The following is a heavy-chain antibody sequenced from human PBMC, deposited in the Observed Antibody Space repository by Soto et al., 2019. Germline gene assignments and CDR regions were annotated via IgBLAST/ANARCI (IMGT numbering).Heavy chain of an antibody. CDR1: GDSINNNDYY. D-gene: IGHD3-22*01. CDR3: ARMSYYYDKWYFDL. CDR2: VYYSGST. J-gene: IGHJ2*01. V-gene: IGHV4-30-4*01. Sequence: QLHESGPGVVKPSETLSLTCTVSGDSINNNDYYWNWIRQTPGKGLEWIGYVYYSGSTYYIPSLKSRLSMSVDTYKNHFSLKLSSVTAADTAIYDCARMSYYYDKWYFDLWGRGTLVTVSS.